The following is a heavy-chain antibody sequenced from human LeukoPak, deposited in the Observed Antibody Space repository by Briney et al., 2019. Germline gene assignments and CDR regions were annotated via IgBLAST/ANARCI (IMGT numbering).Heavy chain of an antibody. CDR2: IYYSGST. J-gene: IGHJ4*02. Sequence: SETLSLTCTVSGGSISSYYWGWIRQPPGKGLEWIGSIYYSGSTYYNPSLKSRVTISVDTSKNQFSLKLSSVTAADTAVYYCARFRYFDWLPFDYWGQGTLVTVSS. D-gene: IGHD3-9*01. V-gene: IGHV4-39*01. CDR1: GGSISSYY. CDR3: ARFRYFDWLPFDY.